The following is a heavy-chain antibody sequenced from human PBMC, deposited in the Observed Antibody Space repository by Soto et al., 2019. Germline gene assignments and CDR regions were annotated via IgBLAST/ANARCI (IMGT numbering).Heavy chain of an antibody. D-gene: IGHD2-15*01. J-gene: IGHJ4*02. CDR3: AKVLHPHCSIVSCYSAFDY. CDR2: ISGSGGST. Sequence: EVQLLESGGGLVHPGGSLRLSCAASGFTFSSHAMSWVRQAPGKELEWVSVISGSGGSTYYADSVKGRFTISRDNYKNTLHLQMNRLRAEDTAIYYCAKVLHPHCSIVSCYSAFDYWGQGTLVTVSS. V-gene: IGHV3-23*01. CDR1: GFTFSSHA.